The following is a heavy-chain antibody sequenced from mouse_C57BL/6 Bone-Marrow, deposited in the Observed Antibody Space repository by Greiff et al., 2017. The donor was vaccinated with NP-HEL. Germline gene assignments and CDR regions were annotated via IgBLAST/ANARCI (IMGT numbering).Heavy chain of an antibody. CDR3: ARNGWGYDYVWFAY. CDR1: GYTFTEYT. D-gene: IGHD2-4*01. V-gene: IGHV1-62-2*01. J-gene: IGHJ3*01. CDR2: FYPGSGSI. Sequence: VQLQESGAELVKPGASVKLSCKASGYTFTEYTIHWVKQRPGQGLEWIGWFYPGSGSIKYNEKFKDKATLTADKSSSTVYMELSRWTSEGSAVYFCARNGWGYDYVWFAYWGQGTLVTVSA.